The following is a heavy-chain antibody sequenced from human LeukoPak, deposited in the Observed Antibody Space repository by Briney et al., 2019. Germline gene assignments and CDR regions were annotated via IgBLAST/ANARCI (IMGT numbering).Heavy chain of an antibody. CDR3: ARRSDSRGYCSSTSCYTHFDY. J-gene: IGHJ4*02. CDR1: GYSFTSYW. CDR2: IYPGDSDT. D-gene: IGHD2-2*02. V-gene: IGHV5-51*01. Sequence: GESLKISCKASGYSFTSYWIGWVRQLPGKGLEWMGIIYPGDSDTRYSPSFQGQVTISADKSISTAYLQWSSLKASDTAMYYCARRSDSRGYCSSTSCYTHFDYWGQGTLVTVSS.